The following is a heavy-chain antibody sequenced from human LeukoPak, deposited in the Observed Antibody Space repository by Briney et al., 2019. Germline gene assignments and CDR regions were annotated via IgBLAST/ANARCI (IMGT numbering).Heavy chain of an antibody. CDR2: IYYSGST. D-gene: IGHD3-22*01. CDR1: GGSISSSSYY. J-gene: IGHJ4*02. Sequence: KSSETLSLTCTVSGGSISSSSYYWGWIRQPPGKGLEWIGSIYYSGSTYYNPSLKSRVTISVDTSKNQFSLKLSSVTAADTAVYYCAAQRGGDSSGYYGYWGQGTLVTVSS. CDR3: AAQRGGDSSGYYGY. V-gene: IGHV4-39*07.